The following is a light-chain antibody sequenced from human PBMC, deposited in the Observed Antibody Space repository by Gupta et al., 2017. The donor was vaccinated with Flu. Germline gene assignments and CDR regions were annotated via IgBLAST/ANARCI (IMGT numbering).Light chain of an antibody. J-gene: IGKJ1*01. CDR3: QQYGDPLT. Sequence: QLTQSPSSLSASVGDSVTITCRASQNILTWVAWYHQKPGKAPKLLIYRASNLESGVPSRFSGSGSGTQFILTISSLRPDDIGTFYCQQYGDPLTFGRGTRVEI. CDR2: RAS. CDR1: QNILTW. V-gene: IGKV1-5*03.